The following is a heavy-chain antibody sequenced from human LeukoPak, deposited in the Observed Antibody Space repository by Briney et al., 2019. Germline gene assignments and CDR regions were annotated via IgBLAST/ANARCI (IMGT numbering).Heavy chain of an antibody. D-gene: IGHD4-17*01. CDR1: GYAFTSYS. V-gene: IGHV1-2*02. Sequence: ASVKVSCKASGYAFTSYSISWVRQAPGQGLEWMGWINPNSGGTNYAQKFQGRVTMTRDTSISTAYMELSGLRSDDTAVYYCAKDPNGDYVGAFDSWGQGTMVTVSS. CDR2: INPNSGGT. CDR3: AKDPNGDYVGAFDS. J-gene: IGHJ3*02.